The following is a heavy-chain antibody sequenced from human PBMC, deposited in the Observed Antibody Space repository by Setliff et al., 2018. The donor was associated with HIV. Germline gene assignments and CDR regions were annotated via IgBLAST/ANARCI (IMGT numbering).Heavy chain of an antibody. CDR2: IWYDGSNK. D-gene: IGHD3-3*01. CDR1: GFTFSSYG. CDR3: AKDLGVSYYNFWSNYYGLDV. V-gene: IGHV3-33*03. Sequence: GGSLRLSCAASGFTFSSYGMHWVRQAPGKGLEWVAVIWYDGSNKYYADSVKGRFTLSRDNSKNTLYLQMSSLKAEDTAVYYCAKDLGVSYYNFWSNYYGLDVWGQGTTVTVS. J-gene: IGHJ6*02.